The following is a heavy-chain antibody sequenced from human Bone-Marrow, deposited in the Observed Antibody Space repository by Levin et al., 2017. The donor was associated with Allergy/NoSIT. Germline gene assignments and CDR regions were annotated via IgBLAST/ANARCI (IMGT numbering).Heavy chain of an antibody. D-gene: IGHD3-10*01. CDR3: ARSFTMLRGGFDP. CDR1: GGSISSGGSS. J-gene: IGHJ5*02. V-gene: IGHV4-30-2*01. CDR2: IFHTGST. Sequence: SQTLSLTCALSGGSISSGGSSWSWIRQPPGKGLEWIGYIFHTGSTYYNSSLKSQVTISVDRSKNQFSLKLTSVTAADTAVYYCARSFTMLRGGFDPWGQGILVTVSS.